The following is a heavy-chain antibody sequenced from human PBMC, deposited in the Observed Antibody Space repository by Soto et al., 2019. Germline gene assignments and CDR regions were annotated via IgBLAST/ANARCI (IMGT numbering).Heavy chain of an antibody. V-gene: IGHV1-45*02. CDR1: GNTFTYRY. CDR3: AGGGVGSGPFTWELPDH. D-gene: IGHD1-26*01. Sequence: QLQLVQSGAEVKKTGSSVTVSCKALGNTFTYRYLHWVRQAPGQALEWMGWITPFSGDVHYAQKFQERVTITRDRSINTAYMQMSSLRSEDTAMYFCAGGGVGSGPFTWELPDHWGQGTRVTVSS. CDR2: ITPFSGDV. J-gene: IGHJ4*02.